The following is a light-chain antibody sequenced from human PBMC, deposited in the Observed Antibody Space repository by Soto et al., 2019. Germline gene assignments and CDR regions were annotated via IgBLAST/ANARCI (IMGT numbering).Light chain of an antibody. Sequence: QSVLTQPASVSGSPGQSITISCTGTSSDIGNYDFVSWYQQVPGTAPKAMIYEVSSRPSGVSNRFSGSKSGNTASLTISGLQAEDGDYYYCSSYTTSTSFILFGGGTKLTVL. CDR2: EVS. V-gene: IGLV2-14*01. J-gene: IGLJ2*01. CDR1: SSDIGNYDF. CDR3: SSYTTSTSFIL.